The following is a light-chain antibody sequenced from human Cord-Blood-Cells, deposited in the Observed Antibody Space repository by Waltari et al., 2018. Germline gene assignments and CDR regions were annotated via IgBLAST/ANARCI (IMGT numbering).Light chain of an antibody. CDR3: QQYKYWPLT. CDR1: QSVSSN. V-gene: IGKV3D-15*01. J-gene: IGKJ3*01. Sequence: EIVMTQSPATLSVSPGERATLSCRASQSVSSNLAWYQQKPGQAPRLLIYGASIRATGIPARFSGSGSGTEFTLTISSLQSEDFAVYYCQQYKYWPLTFGPGTKVDIK. CDR2: GAS.